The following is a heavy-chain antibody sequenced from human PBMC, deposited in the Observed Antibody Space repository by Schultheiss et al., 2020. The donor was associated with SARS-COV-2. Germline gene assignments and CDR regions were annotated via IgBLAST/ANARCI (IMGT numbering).Heavy chain of an antibody. CDR2: IYTSGST. CDR1: GGSFSGYY. CDR3: ASTRGVRAYGMDV. Sequence: SETLSLTCAVYGGSFSGYYWSWIRQPPGKGLEWIGRIYTSGSTNYNPSLKSRVTMSVDTSKNQFSLKLSSVTAADTAVYYCASTRGVRAYGMDVWGQGTTVTVSS. J-gene: IGHJ6*02. V-gene: IGHV4-59*10. D-gene: IGHD3-10*01.